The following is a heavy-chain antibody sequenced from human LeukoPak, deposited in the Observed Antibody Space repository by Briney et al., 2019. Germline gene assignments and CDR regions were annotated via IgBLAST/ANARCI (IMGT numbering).Heavy chain of an antibody. D-gene: IGHD6-19*01. CDR1: GYTFTSYG. V-gene: IGHV1-18*01. J-gene: IGHJ3*02. Sequence: ASVKVSCKASGYTFTSYGISWVRQAPGQRLEWMGLISAYNGNTNYAHKLQGRVTITKTRSTSTAYMERTSLMSDSPAVYYDARGEQWLVQNAFDIWGQGKMVTVSS. CDR3: ARGEQWLVQNAFDI. CDR2: ISAYNGNT.